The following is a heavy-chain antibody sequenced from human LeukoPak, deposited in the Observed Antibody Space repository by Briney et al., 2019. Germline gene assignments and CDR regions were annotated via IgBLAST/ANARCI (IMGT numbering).Heavy chain of an antibody. CDR3: ARASYSYDINGWVPFDY. J-gene: IGHJ4*02. D-gene: IGHD3-22*01. Sequence: SETLSLTCTVSGNSISSGDNYWSRIRQPAGKGLEWIGRIYTSGSTNYNPSLKSRVTISGDTSKNQFSLRLSSVTAADTAVYYCARASYSYDINGWVPFDYWGQGTLVTVSS. CDR1: GNSISSGDNY. CDR2: IYTSGST. V-gene: IGHV4-61*02.